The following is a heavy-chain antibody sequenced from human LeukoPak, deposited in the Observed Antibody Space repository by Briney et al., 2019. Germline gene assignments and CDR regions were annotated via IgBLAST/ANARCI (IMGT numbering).Heavy chain of an antibody. J-gene: IGHJ5*02. D-gene: IGHD3-10*01. V-gene: IGHV1-8*01. Sequence: ASVKVSCKASGYTFTSYDIHWVRQAAGQGLEWMGRVNPNRGDTDYAQKFQGRVTMTRDTSISAAYMELRSLRSDDTAVYYCARDRAITMVRGVIIHENYNWFDPWGQGTLVTVSS. CDR1: GYTFTSYD. CDR2: VNPNRGDT. CDR3: ARDRAITMVRGVIIHENYNWFDP.